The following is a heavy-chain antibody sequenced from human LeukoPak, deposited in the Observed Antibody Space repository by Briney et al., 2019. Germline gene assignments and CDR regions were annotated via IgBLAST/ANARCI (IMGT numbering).Heavy chain of an antibody. CDR1: GGSISSSSYY. Sequence: SETLSLTCTVSGGSISSSSYYWGWIRQPPGKGLEWIGSIYYSGSTYYNPSLKSRVTISVDTSKNQFSLKLSSVTAADTVVYYCASIVCIAACWFDPWGQGTLVTVSS. V-gene: IGHV4-39*07. J-gene: IGHJ5*02. CDR2: IYYSGST. D-gene: IGHD6-13*01. CDR3: ASIVCIAACWFDP.